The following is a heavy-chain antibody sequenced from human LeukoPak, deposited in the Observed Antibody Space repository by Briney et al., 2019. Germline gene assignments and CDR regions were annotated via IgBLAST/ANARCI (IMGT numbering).Heavy chain of an antibody. D-gene: IGHD3-16*02. V-gene: IGHV4-4*07. CDR1: GGSISSYY. J-gene: IGHJ4*02. Sequence: PSETLSLTCTVSGGSISSYYWSWIRQPAGKGLEWIGRIYTSGSTDYNPSLKSRVTMSVDTSKNQFSLKLSSVTAADTAVYYCVMITFGGVIVDWGQGTLVTVSS. CDR2: IYTSGST. CDR3: VMITFGGVIVD.